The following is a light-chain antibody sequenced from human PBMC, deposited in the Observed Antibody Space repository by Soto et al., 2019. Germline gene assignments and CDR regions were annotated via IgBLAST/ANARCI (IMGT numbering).Light chain of an antibody. CDR2: ADS. Sequence: QSVLTQPPSVSGAPGQRVNLSCTGSSSNIGAGYHVHWYQRLPGKAPKLLISADSNRPSGVPDRFSGSKSGTSASLAITGLQAEDEADYYCSSYAGSNNYVFGTGTKVTVL. CDR1: SSNIGAGYH. J-gene: IGLJ1*01. V-gene: IGLV1-40*01. CDR3: SSYAGSNNYV.